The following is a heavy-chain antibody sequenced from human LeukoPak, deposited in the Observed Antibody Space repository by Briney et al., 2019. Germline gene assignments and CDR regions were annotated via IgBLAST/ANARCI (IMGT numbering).Heavy chain of an antibody. D-gene: IGHD1-26*01. J-gene: IGHJ4*02. CDR1: GGSISSYY. Sequence: TSETLSLTCTVSGGSISSYYWSWLRLPAGKGLEWIGRIYTSGSTNYNASLKSRVSMSVDTSKNQFSLKLSSVTAADTAVFYCARENSGSYREFDYWGQGTLVTVSS. CDR3: ARENSGSYREFDY. V-gene: IGHV4-4*07. CDR2: IYTSGST.